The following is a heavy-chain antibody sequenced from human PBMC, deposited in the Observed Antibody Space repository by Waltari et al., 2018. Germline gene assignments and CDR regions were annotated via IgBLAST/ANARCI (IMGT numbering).Heavy chain of an antibody. Sequence: EVQLVESGGGLVRPGGSLRLSCAAYGFTCSSYSMNWVRQAPGKVLEWVSSISSSSSYIYYADSVKGRFTISRDNAKNSLYLQMNSLSAEDTAVYYCASGSSGWYGWGYWGQGTLVTVSS. J-gene: IGHJ4*02. CDR1: GFTCSSYS. D-gene: IGHD6-19*01. CDR3: ASGSSGWYGWGY. CDR2: ISSSSSYI. V-gene: IGHV3-21*01.